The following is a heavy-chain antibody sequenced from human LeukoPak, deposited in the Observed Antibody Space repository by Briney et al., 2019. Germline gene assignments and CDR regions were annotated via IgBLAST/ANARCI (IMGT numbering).Heavy chain of an antibody. CDR2: INPNSGGT. J-gene: IGHJ6*02. V-gene: IGHV1-2*02. CDR3: ARAQVKTNNGGVRGHKDRYYYYGMDV. Sequence: AASVKVSCKASGYTFTGYYMHWVRQAPGQGLEWMGWINPNSGGTNYAQKFQGRVTMIRDTSISTAYMELSRLRSDDTAVYYCARAQVKTNNGGVRGHKDRYYYYGMDVWGQGTTVTVSS. D-gene: IGHD3-10*01. CDR1: GYTFTGYY.